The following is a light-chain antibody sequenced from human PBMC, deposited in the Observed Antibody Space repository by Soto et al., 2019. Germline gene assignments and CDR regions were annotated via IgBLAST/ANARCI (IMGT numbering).Light chain of an antibody. CDR2: DAS. J-gene: IGKJ1*01. CDR3: QQYNRYWT. Sequence: DIQVTQSPSSVSASVGDRVTITCRASQSISSWLAWYQQKPGKAPKLLIYDASSLESGVPSRFRGSGSGTEFTLTISSLFPEEFATDYCQQYNRYWTVGQLTKVEIK. V-gene: IGKV1-5*01. CDR1: QSISSW.